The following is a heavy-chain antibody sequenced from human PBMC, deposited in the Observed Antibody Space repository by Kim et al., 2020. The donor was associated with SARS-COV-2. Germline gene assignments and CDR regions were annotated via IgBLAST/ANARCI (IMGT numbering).Heavy chain of an antibody. Sequence: TKNSQKFQGRITISRDTSANTAYMELRSLTTKDTAFYYCVRDMNPKVYDYWGQGTLVTVSS. CDR2: T. D-gene: IGHD3-16*01. J-gene: IGHJ4*02. V-gene: IGHV1-3*01. CDR3: VRDMNPKVYDY.